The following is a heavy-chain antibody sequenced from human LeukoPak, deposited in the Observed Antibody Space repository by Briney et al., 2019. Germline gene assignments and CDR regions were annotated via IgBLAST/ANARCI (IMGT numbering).Heavy chain of an antibody. CDR3: AKGTAGLAS. Sequence: PGGSLRLSCAASGFTFSSYGMHWVRQAPGKGLEWVAVIWYDGSNKYYADSVKGRFTISRDNSKNTLYLQMNSLRAEDTAVYYCAKGTAGLASWGQGTLVTVSS. D-gene: IGHD1-14*01. J-gene: IGHJ4*02. CDR2: IWYDGSNK. V-gene: IGHV3-30*02. CDR1: GFTFSSYG.